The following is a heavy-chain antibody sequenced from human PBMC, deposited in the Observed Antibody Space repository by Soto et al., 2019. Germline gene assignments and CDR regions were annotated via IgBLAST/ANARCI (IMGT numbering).Heavy chain of an antibody. CDR3: TTEGGSCYSGFC. J-gene: IGHJ4*02. CDR1: GYTFTSYY. V-gene: IGHV1-46*01. CDR2: INPSGGST. Sequence: ATVKVSCKASGYTFTSYYMHWVRQAPGQGLEWMGIINPSGGSTSYAQKFQGRVTMTRDTSTSTVYMELSSLRSEDTAVYYCTTEGGSCYSGFCWGQGTLVTVSS. D-gene: IGHD2-15*01.